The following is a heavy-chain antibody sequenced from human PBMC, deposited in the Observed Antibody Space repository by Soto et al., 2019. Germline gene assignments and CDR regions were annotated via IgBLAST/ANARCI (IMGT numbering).Heavy chain of an antibody. Sequence: TGGSLRLSCAASGFTFSTYWMTWVRQAPGKGLEWVANLKQDGSDEYYVDSVKGRFTISRDNAENSVYLQLNSLRAEDTAVYYCARGGGNFDYWGQGTLVTVSS. J-gene: IGHJ4*02. V-gene: IGHV3-7*05. CDR3: ARGGGNFDY. CDR2: LKQDGSDE. CDR1: GFTFSTYW. D-gene: IGHD1-1*01.